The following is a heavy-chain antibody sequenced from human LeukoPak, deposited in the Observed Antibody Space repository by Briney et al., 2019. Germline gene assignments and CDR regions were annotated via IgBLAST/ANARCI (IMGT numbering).Heavy chain of an antibody. J-gene: IGHJ4*02. CDR3: ARDRPMVRGVIIPGDY. Sequence: GGSLRLSCAASGFTVSSNYMGWVRQAPGKGLEWVSYISSSGSTIYYADSVKGRFTISRDNAKNSLYLQMNSLRAEDTAVYYCARDRPMVRGVIIPGDYWGQGTLVTISS. V-gene: IGHV3-11*04. CDR2: ISSSGSTI. D-gene: IGHD3-10*01. CDR1: GFTVSSNY.